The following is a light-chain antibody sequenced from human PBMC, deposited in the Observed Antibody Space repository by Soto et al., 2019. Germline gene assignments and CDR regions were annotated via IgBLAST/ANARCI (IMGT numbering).Light chain of an antibody. V-gene: IGLV2-14*01. CDR3: SSYTTTSTQV. CDR2: EVS. CDR1: SSDVGGYDY. Sequence: QSALTQPASVSGSPGQSSTLSCTGTSSDVGGYDYVSWYQHHPGKAPKLMIYEVSNRPSGISNRFSGSKSGNTASLTISGLQAEDEADYYCSSYTTTSTQVFGGGTKLTVL. J-gene: IGLJ2*01.